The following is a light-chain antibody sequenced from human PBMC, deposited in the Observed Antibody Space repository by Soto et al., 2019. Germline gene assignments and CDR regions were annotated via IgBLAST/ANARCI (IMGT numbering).Light chain of an antibody. CDR3: QQRSGRLT. J-gene: IGKJ4*01. Sequence: ETVLTQSPAILSLSPGERATLSCRASQTVNNFLAWYQQKPGQVPRLLIYDAVTRAAGIPDRFSGSVSGTDFTLTSSSLEPEDCAVYYCQQRSGRLTFGGGTKV. CDR1: QTVNNF. CDR2: DAV. V-gene: IGKV3-11*01.